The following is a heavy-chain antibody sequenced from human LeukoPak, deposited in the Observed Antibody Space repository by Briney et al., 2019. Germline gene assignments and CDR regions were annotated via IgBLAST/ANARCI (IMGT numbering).Heavy chain of an antibody. CDR3: ARQLRLLRFLEWAPNWFDP. V-gene: IGHV1-46*01. J-gene: IGHJ5*02. CDR1: GYTFTSYY. D-gene: IGHD3-3*01. Sequence: ASVKVSRKASGYTFTSYYMHWVRQAPGQGLEWMGIINPSGGSTSYAQEFQGRVTMTRDMSTSTVYMELSSLRSEDTAVYYCARQLRLLRFLEWAPNWFDPWGQGTLVTVSS. CDR2: INPSGGST.